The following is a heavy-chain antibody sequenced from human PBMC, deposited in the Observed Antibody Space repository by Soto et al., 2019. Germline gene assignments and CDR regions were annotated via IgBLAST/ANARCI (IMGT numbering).Heavy chain of an antibody. CDR2: IYHSGST. CDR1: GGSISSGGYS. D-gene: IGHD4-4*01. V-gene: IGHV4-30-2*01. Sequence: TLSLTCAVSGGSISSGGYSWSWIRQPPGKGLEWIGYIYHSGSTYYNPSLKSRVTISVDRSKNQFSLKLSSVTAADTAVYYCARKTTVRTHYFDYWGQGTLVTAPQ. CDR3: ARKTTVRTHYFDY. J-gene: IGHJ4*02.